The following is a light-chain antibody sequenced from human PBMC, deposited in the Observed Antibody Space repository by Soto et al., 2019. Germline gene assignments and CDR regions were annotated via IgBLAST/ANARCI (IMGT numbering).Light chain of an antibody. CDR2: EVS. V-gene: IGKV2D-29*01. CDR1: QSLLGSDGKTY. Sequence: DLVMTQTPLSLSVTPGHPASISCKSSQSLLGSDGKTYLSWYLQKPGHPPQLLIFEVSNHFSGVSDRFSGSGSGTDFTLKISRVEADDVGVYYCMQSVQFPRTFGGGTKVVIK. CDR3: MQSVQFPRT. J-gene: IGKJ4*01.